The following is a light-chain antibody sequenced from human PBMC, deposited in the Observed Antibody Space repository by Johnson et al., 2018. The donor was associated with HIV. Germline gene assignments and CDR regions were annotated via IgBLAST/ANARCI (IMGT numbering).Light chain of an antibody. Sequence: QSVLTQPPSVSAAPGQKVTISCSGGISNVVNYAESWCQRLPGTAPKLLFYENNIRPSGIPERFSGSQSGPSATLGITGLRPEDEGDYYCLPGDTGPRTYVFGSGTKVTVL. CDR2: ENN. CDR1: ISNVVNYA. V-gene: IGLV1-41*01. CDR3: LPGDTGPRTYV. J-gene: IGLJ1*01.